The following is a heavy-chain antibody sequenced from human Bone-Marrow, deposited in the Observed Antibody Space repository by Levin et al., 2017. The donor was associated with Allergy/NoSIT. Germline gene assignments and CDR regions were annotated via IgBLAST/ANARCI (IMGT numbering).Heavy chain of an antibody. CDR2: IWYDGSHK. CDR1: GFTFSAFG. Sequence: GALRLSCAASGFTFSAFGMHWVRQAPGRGLEWVAVIWYDGSHKFYADSVKGRFTISRDNSKNTLYLQMNSLRAEDTAVYYCAREGSWSSTWLGNYYFDYWGQGTLVTVSS. D-gene: IGHD6-13*01. CDR3: AREGSWSSTWLGNYYFDY. V-gene: IGHV3-33*01. J-gene: IGHJ4*02.